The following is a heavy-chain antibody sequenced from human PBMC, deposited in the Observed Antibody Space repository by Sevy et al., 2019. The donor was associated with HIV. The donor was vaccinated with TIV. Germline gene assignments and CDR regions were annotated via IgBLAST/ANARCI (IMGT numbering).Heavy chain of an antibody. Sequence: GGSLRLSCAASEFTVSSSYMSWVHQAPGKGLEWVSILYSGGSTYYAASVKGRFAVSRDNSKNTLYLQMNSLSAEDTAVYYCARAGTGSYRAYFDYWGQGTLVTVSS. J-gene: IGHJ4*02. D-gene: IGHD1-26*01. CDR3: ARAGTGSYRAYFDY. CDR1: EFTVSSSY. V-gene: IGHV3-53*01. CDR2: LYSGGST.